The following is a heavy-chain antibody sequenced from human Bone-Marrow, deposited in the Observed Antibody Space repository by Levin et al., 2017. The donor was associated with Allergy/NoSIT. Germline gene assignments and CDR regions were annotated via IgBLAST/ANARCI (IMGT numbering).Heavy chain of an antibody. Sequence: ASVKVSCKASGFTFTTYGITWVRQAPGQGPEWMGWINPKNGNKNYAQKLQGRVTMTTDTSTSTAYMEVRGLRSDDAAVYYCARGVLGGSYDFWSGYSPPIYGMDVWGQGTTVTVSS. V-gene: IGHV1-18*04. D-gene: IGHD3-3*01. CDR2: INPKNGNK. J-gene: IGHJ6*02. CDR1: GFTFTTYG. CDR3: ARGVLGGSYDFWSGYSPPIYGMDV.